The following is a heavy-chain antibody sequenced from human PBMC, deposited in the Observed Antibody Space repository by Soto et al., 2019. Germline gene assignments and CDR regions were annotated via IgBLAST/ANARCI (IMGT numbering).Heavy chain of an antibody. V-gene: IGHV3-33*01. CDR3: ARGPYGDYVGILFDY. Sequence: QVQLVESGGGVVQPGRSLRLSCAASGITFSSYGMHWVRQAPGKGLEWVAILWYDGSNKYYADSVKGRFTISRDTSKNTLYLQMYSLRAEYTAVYYCARGPYGDYVGILFDYWGQGTLVTVSS. CDR1: GITFSSYG. CDR2: LWYDGSNK. D-gene: IGHD4-17*01. J-gene: IGHJ4*02.